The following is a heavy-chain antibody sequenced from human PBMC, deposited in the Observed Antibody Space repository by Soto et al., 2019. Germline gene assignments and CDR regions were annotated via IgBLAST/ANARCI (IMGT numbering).Heavy chain of an antibody. CDR3: AKDAYGSGALNDYYGMDV. V-gene: IGHV3-23*01. CDR2: ISGSGGST. CDR1: GFTFSGYA. J-gene: IGHJ6*02. D-gene: IGHD3-10*01. Sequence: GSLRLSCAASGFTFSGYAMSWVRQAPGKGLEWVSAISGSGGSTYYADSVKGRFTISRDNSKNTLYLQMNSLRAEDTAVYYCAKDAYGSGALNDYYGMDVWGQGTTVTVS.